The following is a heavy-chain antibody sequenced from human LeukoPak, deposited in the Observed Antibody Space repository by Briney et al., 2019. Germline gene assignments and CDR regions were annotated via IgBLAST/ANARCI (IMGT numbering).Heavy chain of an antibody. V-gene: IGHV1-2*02. D-gene: IGHD3-10*01. Sequence: VASVKVSGKASGYAFTGYYMHWVRQAPGQGLEWMGWINPNSGDTNYAQKFQGRVTMTRDTSISTAYMELSSLRFDDTAVYYCARMDSGSLRWGMDVWGQGTTVSVSS. CDR1: GYAFTGYY. CDR2: INPNSGDT. J-gene: IGHJ6*02. CDR3: ARMDSGSLRWGMDV.